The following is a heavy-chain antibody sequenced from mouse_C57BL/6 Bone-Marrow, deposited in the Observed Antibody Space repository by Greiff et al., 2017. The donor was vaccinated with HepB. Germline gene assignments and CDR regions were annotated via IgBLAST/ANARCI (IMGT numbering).Heavy chain of an antibody. V-gene: IGHV10-1*01. CDR3: VRHKTGGYWYFDV. CDR1: GFSFNTYA. CDR2: IRSKSNNYAT. J-gene: IGHJ1*03. Sequence: EVQLVESGGGLVQPKGSLKLSCAASGFSFNTYAMNWVRQAPGKGLEWVARIRSKSNNYATYYADSVKDRFTISRDDSESMLYLQMNNLKTEDTAMYYCVRHKTGGYWYFDVWGTGTTVTVSS.